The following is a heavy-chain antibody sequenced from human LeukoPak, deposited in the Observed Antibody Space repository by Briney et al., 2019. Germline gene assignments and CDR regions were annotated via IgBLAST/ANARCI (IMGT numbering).Heavy chain of an antibody. CDR1: GFTFSSYG. CDR2: ISSSSSTI. D-gene: IGHD1-26*01. J-gene: IGHJ5*02. Sequence: GGSLRLSCAAPGFTFSSYGMTWVRQAPGKGREWASYISSSSSTIYYADSVKGRFTISKDNAKNSLYLRLNSLRAEDTAVYYCARSLVVGATYPYHWGQGTLVTVSS. CDR3: ARSLVVGATYPYH. V-gene: IGHV3-48*01.